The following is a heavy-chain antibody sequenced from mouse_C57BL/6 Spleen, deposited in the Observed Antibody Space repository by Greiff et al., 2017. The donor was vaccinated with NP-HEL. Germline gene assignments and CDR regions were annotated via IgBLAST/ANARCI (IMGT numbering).Heavy chain of an antibody. CDR1: GFTFSSYG. D-gene: IGHD1-1*01. CDR3: ASLVFNGSSYGYFDV. Sequence: DVKLVESGGDLVKPGGSLKLSCAASGFTFSSYGMSWVRQTPDKRLAWVATLSSGGRYTYYPDRVTGRFTISRDNAKNTLYLQMSSLKSEDTAMYYCASLVFNGSSYGYFDVWGTGTTVTVSS. J-gene: IGHJ1*03. V-gene: IGHV5-6*02. CDR2: LSSGGRYT.